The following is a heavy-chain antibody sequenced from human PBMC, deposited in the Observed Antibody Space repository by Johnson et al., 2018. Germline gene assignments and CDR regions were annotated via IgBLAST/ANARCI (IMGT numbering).Heavy chain of an antibody. Sequence: VQLVQSGGGLVKPGGSLRLSCAASGFTFNNAWMNWIRQAPGTGLEWVGRIKTKADGGPTHYAAPVKGRFTISRDDSETTLYLQMNSLKTEDTAVYYCTTDRCSGSSCLDVWGKGTTVIVSS. J-gene: IGHJ6*04. CDR2: IKTKADGGPT. CDR3: TTDRCSGSSCLDV. V-gene: IGHV3-15*07. D-gene: IGHD2-15*01. CDR1: GFTFNNAW.